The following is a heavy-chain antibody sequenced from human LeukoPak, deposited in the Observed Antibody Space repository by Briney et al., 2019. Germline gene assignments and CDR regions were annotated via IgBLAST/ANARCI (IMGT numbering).Heavy chain of an antibody. Sequence: GGSLRLSCAASGFTFSSYSMTWVRQAPGKGLEWVSSISSSSSYIYYADSVKGRFTISRDNAKNSLYLQMNSLRAEDTAVYYCARRLLGNDGFDYWGQGTLVTVSS. CDR3: ARRLLGNDGFDY. CDR2: ISSSSSYI. J-gene: IGHJ4*02. CDR1: GFTFSSYS. D-gene: IGHD1-26*01. V-gene: IGHV3-21*01.